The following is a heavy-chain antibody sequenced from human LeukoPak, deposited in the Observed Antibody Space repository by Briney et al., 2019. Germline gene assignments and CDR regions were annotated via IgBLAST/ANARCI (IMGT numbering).Heavy chain of an antibody. D-gene: IGHD3-22*01. CDR2: IYSGGST. CDR3: ARDSVGYGFDP. V-gene: IGHV3-53*01. Sequence: GSLRLSCAASGFTVSSNYMSWVRQAPGKGLEWVSVIYSGGSTYYADSVKGRFTISRDNSKNTLYLQMNSLRAEDTAVYYCARDSVGYGFDPWGQGTLVTVSS. J-gene: IGHJ5*02. CDR1: GFTVSSNY.